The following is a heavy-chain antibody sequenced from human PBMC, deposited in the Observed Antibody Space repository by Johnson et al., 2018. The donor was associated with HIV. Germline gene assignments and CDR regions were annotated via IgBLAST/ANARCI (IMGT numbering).Heavy chain of an antibody. CDR1: GFTFDDYG. D-gene: IGHD3-22*01. CDR2: INWNGGRS. J-gene: IGHJ3*02. Sequence: VQLVESGGGVVRPGGSLRLSCAASGFTFDDYGMSWVRQAPGKGLEWVSGINWNGGRSGYADSVKGRFTISRDNAKNSLYLQMNRLKPDDTAVYYCARELGEDDYYDSGGDAFDIWGQGTLVTVSS. V-gene: IGHV3-20*04. CDR3: ARELGEDDYYDSGGDAFDI.